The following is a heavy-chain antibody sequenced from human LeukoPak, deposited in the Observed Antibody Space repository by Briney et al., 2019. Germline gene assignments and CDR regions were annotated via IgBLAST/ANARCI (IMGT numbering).Heavy chain of an antibody. CDR3: AKDHGSGSYSNMDV. CDR2: ISSSSSTI. D-gene: IGHD3-10*01. Sequence: GGSLRLSCAASGFTFSSYSMNWVRQAPGKGLEWVSYISSSSSTIYYADSVKGRFTISRDNAKNSLYLQMNSLRAEDTAVYYCAKDHGSGSYSNMDVWGKGTTVTISS. V-gene: IGHV3-48*01. CDR1: GFTFSSYS. J-gene: IGHJ6*03.